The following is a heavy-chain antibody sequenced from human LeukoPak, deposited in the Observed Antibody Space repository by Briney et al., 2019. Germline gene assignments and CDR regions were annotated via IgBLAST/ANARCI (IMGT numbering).Heavy chain of an antibody. J-gene: IGHJ4*02. Sequence: PSETLSLTCTVSGGSISSSSYYWGWIRQPPGKGLEWIGSIYYSGSTYYNPSLKGRVTISVDTSKNQFSLKLSSVTAADTAVYYCARDPRFGPGIGYFDYWGQGTLVTVSS. CDR2: IYYSGST. D-gene: IGHD3-10*01. CDR1: GGSISSSSYY. CDR3: ARDPRFGPGIGYFDY. V-gene: IGHV4-39*07.